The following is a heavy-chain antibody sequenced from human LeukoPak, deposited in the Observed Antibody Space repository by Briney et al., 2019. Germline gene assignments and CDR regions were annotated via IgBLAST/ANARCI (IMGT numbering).Heavy chain of an antibody. J-gene: IGHJ4*02. V-gene: IGHV4-61*02. Sequence: SETLSLTCTVSGGSISSGSYYWRWLRQPAGKGLEWIGRIYTSGSTNYNPSLKSRVTISVDTSKNQFSLKLSSVTAADTAVYYCARVGRAPNYDFWSGSMYYFDYWGQGTLVTVSS. CDR3: ARVGRAPNYDFWSGSMYYFDY. D-gene: IGHD3-3*01. CDR2: IYTSGST. CDR1: GGSISSGSYY.